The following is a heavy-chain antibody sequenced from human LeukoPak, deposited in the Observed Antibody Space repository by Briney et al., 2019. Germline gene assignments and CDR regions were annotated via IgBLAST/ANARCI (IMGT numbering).Heavy chain of an antibody. CDR1: GGSVNNAAYY. D-gene: IGHD5-24*01. CDR2: IDYRGRT. Sequence: PSQTLSLTCTVSGGSVNNAAYYRSWIRQHPGRGLEWIGHIDYRGRTNYNPSLKSRVTISVDTSENQFSLRLSSVTAADTAVYYCARGVRDGYKTFDYWGQGTLVTVSS. V-gene: IGHV4-31*03. J-gene: IGHJ4*02. CDR3: ARGVRDGYKTFDY.